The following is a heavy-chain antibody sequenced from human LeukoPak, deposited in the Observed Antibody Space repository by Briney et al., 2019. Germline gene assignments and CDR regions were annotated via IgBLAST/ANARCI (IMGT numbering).Heavy chain of an antibody. D-gene: IGHD4-11*01. CDR1: GGSISSYY. J-gene: IGHJ6*02. Sequence: SETLSLTCTVSGGSISSYYWSWIRQPPGKGLEWIGYIYYSGSTNYNPSLKSRVTISVDTSKNQFSLKLSSVTAADTAVYYCARREALQVNGMVVWGQGTTVTVSS. V-gene: IGHV4-59*01. CDR2: IYYSGST. CDR3: ARREALQVNGMVV.